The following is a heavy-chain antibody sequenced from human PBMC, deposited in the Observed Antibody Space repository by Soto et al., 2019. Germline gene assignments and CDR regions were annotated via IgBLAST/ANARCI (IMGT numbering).Heavy chain of an antibody. CDR1: GGSVSSGNYY. D-gene: IGHD2-15*01. Sequence: PSETLSLTCTVSGGSVSSGNYYWSWIRQPPGKGLEWIGYFYYTGSTNYNPSLKSRVTISIDASKNQFSLRLSSVTAADTAVYYCARRYGGTFDYWGQGTLVTVSS. CDR2: FYYTGST. J-gene: IGHJ4*02. V-gene: IGHV4-61*01. CDR3: ARRYGGTFDY.